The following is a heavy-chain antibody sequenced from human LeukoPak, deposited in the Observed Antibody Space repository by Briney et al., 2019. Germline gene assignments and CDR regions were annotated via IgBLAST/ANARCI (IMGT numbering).Heavy chain of an antibody. Sequence: PGGSLRLSCAASGFTFSNAWMSWVRQAPGKGLEWVGRIKSKTDGGTTEYAAPVKGRFTISREDSKNTVYLQMNSLKTEDTAVYYCTTAYYDYVWGSYRHLDYWGQGTLVTVSS. CDR3: TTAYYDYVWGSYRHLDY. CDR1: GFTFSNAW. V-gene: IGHV3-15*01. CDR2: IKSKTDGGTT. D-gene: IGHD3-16*02. J-gene: IGHJ4*02.